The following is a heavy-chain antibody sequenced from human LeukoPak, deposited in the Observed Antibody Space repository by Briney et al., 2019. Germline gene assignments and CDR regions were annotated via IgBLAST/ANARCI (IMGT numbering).Heavy chain of an antibody. D-gene: IGHD3-9*01. CDR3: ARDQGNYDTLTGYYPAPYFDY. Sequence: ASMEVSCKASGYTFTSYGISWVRQAPGQGLEWMGWISIYKGNTNYAQKFQGRVTMTTDTSTSTAYMELRSLSSDDTAVYYCARDQGNYDTLTGYYPAPYFDYWGLGTLVTVSS. J-gene: IGHJ4*02. V-gene: IGHV1-18*01. CDR2: ISIYKGNT. CDR1: GYTFTSYG.